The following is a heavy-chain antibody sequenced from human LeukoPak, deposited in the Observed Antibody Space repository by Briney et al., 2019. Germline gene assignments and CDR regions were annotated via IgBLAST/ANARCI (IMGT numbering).Heavy chain of an antibody. CDR3: ARGAVKYYYDSSGYYYDY. V-gene: IGHV3-21*01. CDR1: GFTFSGYS. CDR2: ISSSSSYI. J-gene: IGHJ4*02. D-gene: IGHD3-22*01. Sequence: PGGSLRLSCAASGFTFSGYSMNWVRQAPGKGLEWVSSISSSSSYIYYADSVKGRFTISRDNAKNSLYLQMNSLRAEDTAVYYCARGAVKYYYDSSGYYYDYWGQGTLVTVSS.